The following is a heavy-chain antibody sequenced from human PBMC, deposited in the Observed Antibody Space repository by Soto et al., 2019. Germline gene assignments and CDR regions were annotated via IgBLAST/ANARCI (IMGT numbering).Heavy chain of an antibody. CDR3: ARGGPTGGSYKYNLLHP. Sequence: PSETLSLTCTVSGGSISSGDFYWSWIRQPPGRGLEWIGYISYSGSTYYNTSLKSRVTISVDTSKNQFSLKLNSVTAADTAVYYCARGGPTGGSYKYNLLHPWGQGTLVTVST. CDR2: ISYSGST. V-gene: IGHV4-30-4*01. D-gene: IGHD2-15*01. CDR1: GGSISSGDFY. J-gene: IGHJ5*02.